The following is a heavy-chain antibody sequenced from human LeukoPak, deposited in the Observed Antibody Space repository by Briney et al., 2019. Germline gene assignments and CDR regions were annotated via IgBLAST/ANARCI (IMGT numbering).Heavy chain of an antibody. D-gene: IGHD2-15*01. V-gene: IGHV3-30*02. J-gene: IGHJ5*02. CDR2: IRYDGSNK. CDR3: AKDPYNVVDGNWFDP. CDR1: GFTFSSYG. Sequence: GGSLRLSCAASGFTFSSYGMHWVRQAPGKGLEWVAFIRYDGSNKYYADSVKGRFTISRDNSKNTLYLQMSSLRAEDTAVYYCAKDPYNVVDGNWFDPWGQGTLVTVSS.